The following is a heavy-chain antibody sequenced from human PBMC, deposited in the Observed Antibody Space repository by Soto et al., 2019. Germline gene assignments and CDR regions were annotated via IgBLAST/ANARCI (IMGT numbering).Heavy chain of an antibody. CDR3: ARAMYINYVNYFDL. D-gene: IGHD3-16*01. CDR2: ITSSGGNA. J-gene: IGHJ5*02. CDR1: GFSFKDYY. Sequence: GGSLRLSCAASGFSFKDYYMTWMRQTPEEGLEWISTITSSGGNAYYAASVKGRVTISRDNAHNSLYLQMSGLRAEDTALYYCARAMYINYVNYFDLLGQGTLVTVFS. V-gene: IGHV3-11*01.